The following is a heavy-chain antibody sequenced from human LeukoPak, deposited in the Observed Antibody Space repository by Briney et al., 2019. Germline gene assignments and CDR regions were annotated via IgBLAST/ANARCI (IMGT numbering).Heavy chain of an antibody. CDR1: GGTFSSYA. CDR3: ARDSYGDYVPGYFDY. D-gene: IGHD4-17*01. J-gene: IGHJ4*02. Sequence: SVKVSCKASGGTFSSYAISWVRQAPGQGLEWMGRIIPIFGTANYAQKFQGRVTITTDESTSTAYMELSSLSSEDTAVYYCARDSYGDYVPGYFDYWGQGTQVTVSS. V-gene: IGHV1-69*05. CDR2: IIPIFGTA.